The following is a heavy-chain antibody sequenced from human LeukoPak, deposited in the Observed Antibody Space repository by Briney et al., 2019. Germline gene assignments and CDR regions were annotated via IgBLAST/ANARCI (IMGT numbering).Heavy chain of an antibody. CDR3: ARVWVGGPVDP. Sequence: SETLSLTCTVSGYSISSGYYWGWIRQPPGKGLEWIGSIYHSGSTYYNPSLKSRVTMSVDTSKNQFSLKLSSVTAADTAVYYCARVWVGGPVDPWGQGTLVTVSS. D-gene: IGHD3-10*01. CDR1: GYSISSGYY. V-gene: IGHV4-38-2*02. CDR2: IYHSGST. J-gene: IGHJ5*02.